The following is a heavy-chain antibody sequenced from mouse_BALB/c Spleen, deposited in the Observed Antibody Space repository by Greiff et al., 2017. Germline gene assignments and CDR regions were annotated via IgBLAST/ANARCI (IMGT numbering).Heavy chain of an antibody. CDR2: ISYSGST. CDR3: ARWGGKVAY. CDR1: GYSITSDYA. D-gene: IGHD2-1*01. Sequence: EVKLQESGPGLVKPSQSLSLTCTVTGYSITSDYAWNWIRQFPGNKLEWMGYISYSGSTSYNPSLKSRISITRDTSKNQFFLQLNSVTTEDTATYYCARWGGKVAYWGQGTLVTVSA. J-gene: IGHJ3*01. V-gene: IGHV3-2*02.